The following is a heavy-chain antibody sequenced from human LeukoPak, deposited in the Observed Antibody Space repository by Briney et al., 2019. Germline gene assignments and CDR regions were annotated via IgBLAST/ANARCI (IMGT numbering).Heavy chain of an antibody. CDR3: ARVKNIAVAEFYFDY. D-gene: IGHD6-19*01. Sequence: PGGSLRLSCAASGFTVSSYYMSWVRQAPGKGLEWVSVIYSGGSTYYADSVKGRFTISRDNSKNTLYLQMNSLRAEDTAVYYCARVKNIAVAEFYFDYWGQGTLVTVSS. CDR1: GFTVSSYY. CDR2: IYSGGST. J-gene: IGHJ4*02. V-gene: IGHV3-53*01.